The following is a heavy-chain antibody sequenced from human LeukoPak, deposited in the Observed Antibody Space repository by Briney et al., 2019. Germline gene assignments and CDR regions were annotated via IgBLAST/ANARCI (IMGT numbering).Heavy chain of an antibody. CDR2: ISGSGGST. Sequence: PGGSLRLSCAASGFTFSSYAMSWVRQAPGKGLEWVSSISGSGGSTYYADSVKGRFTISRDNSKNTLYLQMNTLRAEDTAVYYCAIGPGGLFKYWGQGTLVTVSS. CDR1: GFTFSSYA. D-gene: IGHD4-23*01. J-gene: IGHJ4*02. CDR3: AIGPGGLFKY. V-gene: IGHV3-23*01.